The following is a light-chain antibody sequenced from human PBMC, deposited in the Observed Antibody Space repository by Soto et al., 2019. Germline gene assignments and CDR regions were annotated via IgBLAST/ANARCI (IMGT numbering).Light chain of an antibody. CDR2: KAS. CDR3: QQSYSTPPT. V-gene: IGKV1-5*03. Sequence: DVRMTKTRSRLSASKRDRVILSCRASQSIGNWLAWYQQKPGKAPKLLIYKASSLESGVPTRFSGSGSGTDFTLTISSLQPEDFATYYCQQSYSTPPTFGQGTRLEIK. CDR1: QSIGNW. J-gene: IGKJ5*01.